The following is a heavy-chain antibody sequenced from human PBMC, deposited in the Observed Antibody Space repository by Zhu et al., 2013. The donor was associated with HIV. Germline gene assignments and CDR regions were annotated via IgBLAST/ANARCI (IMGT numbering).Heavy chain of an antibody. CDR2: MYPNNGGT. J-gene: IGHJ6*03. CDR1: GYPFTDYY. CDR3: AKNVFWSISGYYYMDV. V-gene: IGHV1-2*02. Sequence: QVQLVQSAAEVKPPGASVKVSCKASGYPFTDYYVHWIRQAPGQGLEWMGWMYPNNGGTNYAQKFQGRVTMTRDTSISTAYMELSRLRSDDTAVYYCAKNVFWSISGYYYMDVWGKGTTVTVSS. D-gene: IGHD3-3*01.